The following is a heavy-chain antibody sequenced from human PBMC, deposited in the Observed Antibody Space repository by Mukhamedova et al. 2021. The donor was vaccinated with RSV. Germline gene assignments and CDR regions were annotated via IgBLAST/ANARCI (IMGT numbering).Heavy chain of an antibody. V-gene: IGHV3-21*01. CDR1: G. J-gene: IGHJ6*02. D-gene: IGHD6-13*01. CDR3: ARALAKSWSEDSYYYYGMDV. Sequence: GMNWVRQAPGKGLEWVSSISSSSSYIYYADSVKGRFTISRDNAKNSLYLQMNSLRAEDTAVYYCARALAKSWSEDSYYYYGMDVWG. CDR2: ISSSSSYI.